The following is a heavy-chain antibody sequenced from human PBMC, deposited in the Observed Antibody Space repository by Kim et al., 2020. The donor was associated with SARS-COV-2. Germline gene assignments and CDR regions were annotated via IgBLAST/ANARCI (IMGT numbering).Heavy chain of an antibody. D-gene: IGHD3-10*01. CDR2: TYYRSKWYY. Sequence: SQTLSLTCAISGDTVSSNSASWIWIRQSPSRGLEWLGRTYYRSKWYYDHAVSVKSRITISPDTSKNRFSLQLSSVTPEDTAVYYCARGAVSGSYKAWGQGILVTVSS. J-gene: IGHJ5*02. CDR3: ARGAVSGSYKA. CDR1: GDTVSSNSAS. V-gene: IGHV6-1*01.